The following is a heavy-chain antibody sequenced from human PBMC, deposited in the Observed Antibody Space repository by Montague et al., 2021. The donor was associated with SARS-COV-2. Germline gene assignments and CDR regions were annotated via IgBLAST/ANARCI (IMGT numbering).Heavy chain of an antibody. J-gene: IGHJ4*02. V-gene: IGHV4-61*02. Sequence: TLSLTCTVSGASISTGIYYWSRIRQPAGKGLEWIGRIRTTGHTDYNSSLESRVFMSVDTSTNQFSLSLTSVTAADTAVYFCARFGSGTLEFDLWGQGTLVTVPS. CDR2: IRTTGHT. CDR1: GASISTGIYY. D-gene: IGHD1-26*01. CDR3: ARFGSGTLEFDL.